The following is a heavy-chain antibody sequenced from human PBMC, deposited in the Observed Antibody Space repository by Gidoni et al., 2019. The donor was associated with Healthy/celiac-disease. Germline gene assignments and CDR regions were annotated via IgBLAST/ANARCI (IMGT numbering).Heavy chain of an antibody. CDR2: ISSSSSTI. V-gene: IGHV3-48*01. D-gene: IGHD6-13*01. Sequence: EVQLVESGGGLVQPGGSLRLSCAASGFTFSSYSMNWVRQAPRKGLEWVSYISSSSSTIYYADSVKGRFTISRDNAKNSLYLQMNSLRAEDTAVYYCARDRIAAAVLEFDYWGQGTLVTVSS. CDR3: ARDRIAAAVLEFDY. J-gene: IGHJ4*02. CDR1: GFTFSSYS.